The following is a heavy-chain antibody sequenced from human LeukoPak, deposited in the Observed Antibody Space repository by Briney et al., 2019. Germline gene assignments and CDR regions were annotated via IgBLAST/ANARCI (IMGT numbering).Heavy chain of an antibody. Sequence: GGSLRLSCAASGLTFSSYTISWVRQAPGKGLEWVSAISGSGGTTYHADSVKGRFTISRDISKNTLYLQMISLRAEDTAVYYCAKGLTAWYAFDIWGQGTMVTVSS. D-gene: IGHD2-21*02. CDR3: AKGLTAWYAFDI. CDR1: GLTFSSYT. CDR2: ISGSGGTT. V-gene: IGHV3-23*01. J-gene: IGHJ3*02.